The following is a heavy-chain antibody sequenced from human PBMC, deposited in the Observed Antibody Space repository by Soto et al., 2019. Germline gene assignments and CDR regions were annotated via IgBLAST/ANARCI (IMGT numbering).Heavy chain of an antibody. CDR2: IYYSGST. CDR1: GGSISSGDYY. D-gene: IGHD3-10*01. CDR3: ARVGGFGATTIDS. J-gene: IGHJ4*02. V-gene: IGHV4-30-4*01. Sequence: QVQLQESGPGLVKPSQTLSLTCTVSGGSISSGDYYWSWIRQPPGKGLEWIGYIYYSGSTYYNPSLKSRVTXSXDXSTNQFSLKLSSVTAADTAVYYCARVGGFGATTIDSWGQGTLVTVSS.